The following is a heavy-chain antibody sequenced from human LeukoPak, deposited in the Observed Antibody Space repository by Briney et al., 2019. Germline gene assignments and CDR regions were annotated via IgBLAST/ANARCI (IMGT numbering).Heavy chain of an antibody. Sequence: GGSLRLSCAASGFTVSSNYMSWVRQAPGKRLEWVSVIYSGGSTYYADSVKGRFTISRDNSKNTLYLQMNSLRAEDTAVYYCARDASSRGYDILTGYYIGYFDYWGQGTLVTVSS. V-gene: IGHV3-66*01. J-gene: IGHJ4*02. CDR2: IYSGGST. CDR1: GFTVSSNY. D-gene: IGHD3-9*01. CDR3: ARDASSRGYDILTGYYIGYFDY.